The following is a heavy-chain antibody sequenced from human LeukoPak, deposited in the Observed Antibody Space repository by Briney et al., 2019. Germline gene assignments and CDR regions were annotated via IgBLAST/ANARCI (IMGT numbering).Heavy chain of an antibody. CDR3: ARDRLEAGAFDI. CDR2: ISSSGSTI. J-gene: IGHJ3*02. Sequence: GGSLRLSCAASGFTFSTYSMNWVRQAPGKGLEWVSYISSSGSTIYYADSVKGRFTISRDNAKNSLYLQMNSLRAEDTAVYYCARDRLEAGAFDIWGQGTMVTVSS. CDR1: GFTFSTYS. D-gene: IGHD6-25*01. V-gene: IGHV3-48*04.